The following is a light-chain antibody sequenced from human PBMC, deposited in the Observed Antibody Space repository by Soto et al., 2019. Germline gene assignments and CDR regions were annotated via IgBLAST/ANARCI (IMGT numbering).Light chain of an antibody. J-gene: IGKJ1*01. CDR2: AAS. V-gene: IGKV1-39*01. CDR1: QSVNSY. CDR3: QQNYNTPRT. Sequence: DIQMTQSPSSLSASVGDRVTITCRASQSVNSYLNWYQQKPEKAPKLLIYAASYLQSGVPSRFSGSESGTDFTLTISSLQPEDFATYYCQQNYNTPRTFGQGTKVEIK.